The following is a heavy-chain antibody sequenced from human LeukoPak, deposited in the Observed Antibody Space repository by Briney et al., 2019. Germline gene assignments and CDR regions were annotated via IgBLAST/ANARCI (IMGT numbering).Heavy chain of an antibody. J-gene: IGHJ6*03. CDR3: ARDATTAVGWVYMDV. D-gene: IGHD1-1*01. V-gene: IGHV3-48*04. CDR2: ISTGSNTI. CDR1: GFTFSNYN. Sequence: GGSLRLSCAASGFTFSNYNMNWVRQAPGKGLEWLSHISTGSNTIHYANSVEGRFTISRDDAKNSLYLQMNSLRVEDTALYFCARDATTAVGWVYMDVWGKGTTVTISS.